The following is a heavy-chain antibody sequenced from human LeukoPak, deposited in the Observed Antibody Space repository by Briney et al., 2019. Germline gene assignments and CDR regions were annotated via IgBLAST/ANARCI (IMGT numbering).Heavy chain of an antibody. J-gene: IGHJ1*01. D-gene: IGHD3-22*01. Sequence: ASVKVSCKASGGTFSSYAISWVRQAPGQGLEWMGGIIPIFGTANYAQKFQGRVTMTRDMSTSTVYMELSRLRSEDTAVYYCARDVRKSHYDSSGYYFHVAEYFQHWGQGTLVTVSS. V-gene: IGHV1-69*05. CDR1: GGTFSSYA. CDR2: IIPIFGTA. CDR3: ARDVRKSHYDSSGYYFHVAEYFQH.